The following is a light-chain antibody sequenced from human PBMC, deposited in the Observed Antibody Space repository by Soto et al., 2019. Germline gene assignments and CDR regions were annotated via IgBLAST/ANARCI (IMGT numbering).Light chain of an antibody. CDR2: DAF. J-gene: IGKJ4*01. CDR3: QQRSSWPLT. Sequence: EIVLTQSPATLSLSPGERATLSCRASQSVGSYFAWYQQKPGQAPRLLIYDAFSRATGIPARFSGSGSGTDFTLTISSLEPEDFAVYFCQQRSSWPLTFGGETMVEIK. V-gene: IGKV3-11*01. CDR1: QSVGSY.